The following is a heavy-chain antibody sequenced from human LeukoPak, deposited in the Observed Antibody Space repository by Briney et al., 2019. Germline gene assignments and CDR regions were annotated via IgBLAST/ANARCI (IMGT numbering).Heavy chain of an antibody. CDR1: GYTFTGYY. CDR2: INPNSGGT. CDR3: AITYYYDSSGYPAFDY. V-gene: IGHV1-2*04. J-gene: IGHJ4*02. Sequence: ASVKVSCKASGYTFTGYYMHWVRQAPGQGLEWMGWINPNSGGTNYAQKFQGWVTMTRDTSISTAYMELSRLRSDDTAVYHCAITYYYDSSGYPAFDYWGQGTLVTVSS. D-gene: IGHD3-22*01.